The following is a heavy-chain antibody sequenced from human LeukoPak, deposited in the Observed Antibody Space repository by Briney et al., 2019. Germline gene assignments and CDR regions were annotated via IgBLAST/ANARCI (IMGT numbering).Heavy chain of an antibody. Sequence: PSETLSLTCTVSGGSISSYYWSWIRQPPGKGLEWIGYIYYSGATNYNPSLKSRVTISVDTSKNQFSLKLSSVTAADAAVYYCATSVVPAAMVMGFDYWGQGTLVTVSS. V-gene: IGHV4-59*12. CDR3: ATSVVPAAMVMGFDY. CDR2: IYYSGAT. J-gene: IGHJ4*02. CDR1: GGSISSYY. D-gene: IGHD2-2*01.